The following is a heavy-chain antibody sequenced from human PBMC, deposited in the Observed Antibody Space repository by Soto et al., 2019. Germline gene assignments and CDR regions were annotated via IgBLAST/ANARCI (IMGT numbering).Heavy chain of an antibody. Sequence: QVQLVQSGAEVKKPGASVKVSCKASGYTFNTYGMSWVRQAPGQGLDWMGWISTYNGNTKYAERLQGRVTMTTDTTTSTAYMELRTPRSDDTAVYYCARGPTDYSDNSGNYFLDYWGQGTLVTVSS. CDR1: GYTFNTYG. CDR3: ARGPTDYSDNSGNYFLDY. CDR2: ISTYNGNT. D-gene: IGHD3-22*01. J-gene: IGHJ4*02. V-gene: IGHV1-18*01.